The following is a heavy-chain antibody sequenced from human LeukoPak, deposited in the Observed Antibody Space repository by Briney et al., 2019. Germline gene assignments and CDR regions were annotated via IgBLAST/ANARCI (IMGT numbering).Heavy chain of an antibody. CDR1: GFTFTSSA. V-gene: IGHV1-58*01. J-gene: IGHJ4*02. CDR3: AADSWIRLPPLH. D-gene: IGHD5-18*01. CDR2: IVVGSGNT. Sequence: SVKVSCKASGFTFTSSAVQWVRQARGQRLEWIGWIVVGSGNTNYAQKFQERVTITRDMSTSTAYMELSSLRSEDTAVYYCAADSWIRLPPLHWGQGTLVTVSS.